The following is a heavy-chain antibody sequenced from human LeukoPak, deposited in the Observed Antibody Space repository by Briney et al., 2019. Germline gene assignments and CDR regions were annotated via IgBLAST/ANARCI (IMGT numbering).Heavy chain of an antibody. CDR2: IYYSGST. Sequence: SETLSLTCTVSGGSISSYYWSWIRQPPGKGLEWIGSIYYSGSTYYNPSLKSRVTISVDTSKNQFSLKLSSVTAADTAVYYCARHDSSGYYLDYWGQGTLVTVSS. CDR1: GGSISSYY. CDR3: ARHDSSGYYLDY. D-gene: IGHD3-22*01. J-gene: IGHJ4*02. V-gene: IGHV4-59*12.